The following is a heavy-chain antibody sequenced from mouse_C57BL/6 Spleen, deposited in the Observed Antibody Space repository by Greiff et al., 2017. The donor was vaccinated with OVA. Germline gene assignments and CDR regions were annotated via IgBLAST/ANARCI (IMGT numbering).Heavy chain of an antibody. CDR2: INPSNGGT. CDR1: GYTFTSYW. CDR3: ARKDYYGSTWFAY. V-gene: IGHV1-53*01. Sequence: QVHVKQPGTELVKPGASVKLSCKASGYTFTSYWMHWVKQRPGQGLEWIGNINPSNGGTNYNEKFKSKATLTVDKSSSTAYMQLSSLTSEDSAVYYCARKDYYGSTWFAYWGQGTLVTVSA. D-gene: IGHD1-1*01. J-gene: IGHJ3*01.